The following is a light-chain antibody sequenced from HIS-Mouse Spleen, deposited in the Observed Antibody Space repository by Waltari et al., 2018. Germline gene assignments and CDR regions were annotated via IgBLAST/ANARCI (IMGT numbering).Light chain of an antibody. CDR1: ALPKQN. CDR3: YSTDSSGNHRV. V-gene: IGLV3-10*01. CDR2: EES. J-gene: IGLJ2*01. Sequence: SYELTQPPSVSVSPGQTARITCSGDALPKQNAYWYQQKSGQAPVLVIYEESKRPSGIPERFSGSSSGTMATLTISGAQVEDEADYYCYSTDSSGNHRVFGGGTKLTVL.